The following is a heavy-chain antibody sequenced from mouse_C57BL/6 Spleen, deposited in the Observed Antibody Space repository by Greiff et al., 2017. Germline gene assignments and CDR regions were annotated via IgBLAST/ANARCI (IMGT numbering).Heavy chain of an antibody. J-gene: IGHJ2*01. CDR2: ISYDGSN. V-gene: IGHV3-6*01. CDR3: ARDGLRRDFDY. CDR1: GYFITSGYY. Sequence: EVKVEESGPGLVKPSQSLSLTCSVTGYFITSGYYWNWIRQFPGNKLEWMGYISYDGSNNYNPSLKNRISITRDTSKNQFFLKLNSVTTEDTATYYCARDGLRRDFDYWGQGTTLTVSS. D-gene: IGHD2-4*01.